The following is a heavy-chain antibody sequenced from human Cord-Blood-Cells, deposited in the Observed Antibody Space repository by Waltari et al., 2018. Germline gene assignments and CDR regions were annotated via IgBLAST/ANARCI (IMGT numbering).Heavy chain of an antibody. Sequence: QVQLVQSGAEVTKPGASVKVSCKASGYTITSFAMHCVRQAPGQRLEGRGWINAGNGNTKYSQKFQGRVTITRDTSASTAYMELSSLRSEDTAVYYCARARSFYYDFWSGFHYGMDVWGQGTTVTVSS. D-gene: IGHD3-3*01. CDR2: INAGNGNT. CDR1: GYTITSFA. J-gene: IGHJ6*02. CDR3: ARARSFYYDFWSGFHYGMDV. V-gene: IGHV1-3*01.